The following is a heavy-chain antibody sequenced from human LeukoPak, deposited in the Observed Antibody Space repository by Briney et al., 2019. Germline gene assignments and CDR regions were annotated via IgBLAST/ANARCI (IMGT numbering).Heavy chain of an antibody. CDR1: GGSFSGYY. CDR3: ARRAYCGGDCRDYGMDV. Sequence: PSETLSLTCAVYGGSFSGYYWSWIRQPPGKGLEWIGEINHSGSTNYNPSLTSRVTISVDTSKNQFSLKLSSVTAADTAVYYCARRAYCGGDCRDYGMDVWGQGTTVTVSS. J-gene: IGHJ6*02. CDR2: INHSGST. D-gene: IGHD2-21*02. V-gene: IGHV4-34*01.